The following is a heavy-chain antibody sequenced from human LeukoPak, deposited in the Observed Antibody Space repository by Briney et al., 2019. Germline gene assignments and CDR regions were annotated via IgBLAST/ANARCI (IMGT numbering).Heavy chain of an antibody. D-gene: IGHD2-15*01. Sequence: SVKVSCKASGGTFSSYAISWVRQAPGQGLEWMGRIIPIFGIANYAQKFQGRVTITADKSTSTAYMELSSLGSEDTAVYYCARDQAVVVAAEDYYGMDVWGQGTTVTVSS. V-gene: IGHV1-69*04. CDR3: ARDQAVVVAAEDYYGMDV. CDR2: IIPIFGIA. J-gene: IGHJ6*02. CDR1: GGTFSSYA.